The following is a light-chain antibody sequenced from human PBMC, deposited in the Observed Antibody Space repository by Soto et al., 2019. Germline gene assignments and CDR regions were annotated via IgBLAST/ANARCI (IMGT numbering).Light chain of an antibody. CDR2: GAS. CDR1: QSVSSN. Sequence: IVLTQSPATLSLSPGKRATLSCRASQSVSSNLAWYQQKPGQAPRLLIYGASTRATGIPARFSGSGSGTDFTLTISRLEPEDFAVYYCQQYSNSLWTFGQGTKVDIK. J-gene: IGKJ1*01. CDR3: QQYSNSLWT. V-gene: IGKV3-20*01.